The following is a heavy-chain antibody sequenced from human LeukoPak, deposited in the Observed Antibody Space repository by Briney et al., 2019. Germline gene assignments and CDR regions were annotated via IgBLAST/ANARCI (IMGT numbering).Heavy chain of an antibody. CDR1: GYKFTNYW. CDR3: ALQPGYCSSASCSHFDF. D-gene: IGHD2-2*01. CDR2: IYRDDSNT. J-gene: IGHJ4*02. V-gene: IGHV5-51*01. Sequence: GESLKISCKGSGYKFTNYWIVWVRQLPGKGLEWMGIIYRDDSNTRYSPSFQGQVTISVDKSFSTAYLQWNSLKASDTAMYYCALQPGYCSSASCSHFDFWGQGTLVTVSS.